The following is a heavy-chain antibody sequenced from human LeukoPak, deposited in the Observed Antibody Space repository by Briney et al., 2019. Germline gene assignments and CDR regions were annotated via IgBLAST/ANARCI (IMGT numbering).Heavy chain of an antibody. CDR1: GFTFSSYE. J-gene: IGHJ4*02. D-gene: IGHD3-10*01. V-gene: IGHV3-48*03. Sequence: GGSLRLSCAASGFTFSSYEMNWVRQAPGKGLEWVSYISSSGSTIYYADSVKGRFTISRDNAKNSLYLQMNSLRAEDTAVCYCAREFLYRGHLDYWGQGTLVTVSS. CDR3: AREFLYRGHLDY. CDR2: ISSSGSTI.